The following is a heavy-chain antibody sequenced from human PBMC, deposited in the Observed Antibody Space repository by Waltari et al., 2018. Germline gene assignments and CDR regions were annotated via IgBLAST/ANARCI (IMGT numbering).Heavy chain of an antibody. CDR3: ARLERWFGELGDAFDI. CDR2: IYTSGST. CDR1: GGSISSGSYY. V-gene: IGHV4-61*02. D-gene: IGHD3-10*01. J-gene: IGHJ3*02. Sequence: QVQLQESGPGLVKPSQTLSLTCTVSGGSISSGSYYWSWLRQPAGKGLAWIGRIYTSGSTNYNPSLKSRVTISVDTSKNQFSLKLSSVTAADTAVYYCARLERWFGELGDAFDIWGQGTMVTVSS.